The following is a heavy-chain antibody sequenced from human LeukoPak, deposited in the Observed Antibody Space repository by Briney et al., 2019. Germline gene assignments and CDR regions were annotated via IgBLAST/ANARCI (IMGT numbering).Heavy chain of an antibody. CDR1: GFPLSTSW. J-gene: IGHJ5*02. Sequence: GGSLRLSCAASGFPLSTSWMSWVRQAPGKGLEWVANIEHDGSEKYYVDSVKGRFTISRDNARNSLYLQMNSLRAEDTAVYYCARARYSPNWFDPWGQGTLVTVSS. V-gene: IGHV3-7*01. CDR3: ARARYSPNWFDP. CDR2: IEHDGSEK. D-gene: IGHD4-11*01.